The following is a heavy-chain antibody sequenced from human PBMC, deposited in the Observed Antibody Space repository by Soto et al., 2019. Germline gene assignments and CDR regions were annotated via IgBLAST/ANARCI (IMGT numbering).Heavy chain of an antibody. CDR3: AREAYDSSASLTYYFDY. D-gene: IGHD3-22*01. Sequence: SETLSLTCAVSGGSISSGGYSWSWIRQPPGKGLEWIGYIYHSGSTYYNPSLKSRVTISVDRSKNQFSLKLSSVTAADTAVYYCAREAYDSSASLTYYFDYWGQGTLVTVSS. CDR2: IYHSGST. V-gene: IGHV4-30-2*01. CDR1: GGSISSGGYS. J-gene: IGHJ4*02.